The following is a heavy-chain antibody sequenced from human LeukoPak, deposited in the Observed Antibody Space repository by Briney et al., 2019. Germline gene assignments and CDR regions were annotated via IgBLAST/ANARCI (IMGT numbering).Heavy chain of an antibody. CDR1: GGSFSDYY. V-gene: IGHV4-38-2*02. J-gene: IGHJ3*02. CDR3: AREVRRYNDAFDI. CDR2: IYHSGST. D-gene: IGHD1-1*01. Sequence: MSSETLSLTCTLYGGSFSDYYWSWIRQPPGKGLEWIGRIYHSGSTYYNPSLQSRVTISVDTSKSQFSLKLSSVTAADTAVYYCAREVRRYNDAFDIWGQGTMVTVSS.